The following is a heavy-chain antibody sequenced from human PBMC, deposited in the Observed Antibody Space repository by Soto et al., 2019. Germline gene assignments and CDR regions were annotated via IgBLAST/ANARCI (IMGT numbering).Heavy chain of an antibody. CDR2: IKSKTDGGTT. J-gene: IGHJ4*02. CDR1: SVSNAW. V-gene: IGHV3-15*07. Sequence: SVSNAWMNWVRQAPGKGLEWVGRIKSKTDGGTTDYAAPVKGRLTISRDDSKNTLYLQMNSLKTEDTAVYYCTTVDVLVPAYFDYWGQGTLVTVSS. D-gene: IGHD2-2*01. CDR3: TTVDVLVPAYFDY.